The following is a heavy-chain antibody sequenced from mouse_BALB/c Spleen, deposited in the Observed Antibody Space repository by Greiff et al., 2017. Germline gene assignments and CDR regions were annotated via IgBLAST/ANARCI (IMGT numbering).Heavy chain of an antibody. CDR1: GYSFTSYW. D-gene: IGHD1-2*01. CDR2: IDPSDSET. J-gene: IGHJ1*01. Sequence: VQLQQSGPQLVRPGASVKISCKASGYSFTSYWMHWVKQRPGQGLEWIGMIDPSDSETRLNQKFKDKATLTVDKSSSTAYMQLSSPTSEDSAVYYCARSRRTTATYFDVWGAGTTVTVSS. V-gene: IGHV1S126*01. CDR3: ARSRRTTATYFDV.